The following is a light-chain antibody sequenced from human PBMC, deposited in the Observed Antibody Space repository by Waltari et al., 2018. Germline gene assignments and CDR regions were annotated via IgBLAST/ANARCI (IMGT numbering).Light chain of an antibody. Sequence: QSLLTQAPSASGTPGQTVTISCSGTSSNIGSNPVNSYQPLPGTAPKLLTYSNSQRPSGVPARFSGSKSGTSASLAISGLQSEDEADDYCGTWDDSLNGPLFGGGTKVTVL. CDR1: SSNIGSNP. J-gene: IGLJ2*01. CDR3: GTWDDSLNGPL. CDR2: SNS. V-gene: IGLV1-44*01.